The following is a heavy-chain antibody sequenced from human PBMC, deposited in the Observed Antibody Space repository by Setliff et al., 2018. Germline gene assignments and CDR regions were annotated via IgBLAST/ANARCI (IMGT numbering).Heavy chain of an antibody. CDR2: ISTSSGTR. CDR3: TRESLLESFFDY. D-gene: IGHD2-21*02. Sequence: PGGSLRLSCVVSGFSFSNYGMTWVRQAPGKGLEWISYISTSSGTRYYADSVKGRFTISRDNAKSIAYLQMNSLKIEDTAVYYCTRESLLESFFDYWGQGTLVTVSS. J-gene: IGHJ4*02. CDR1: GFSFSNYG. V-gene: IGHV3-48*01.